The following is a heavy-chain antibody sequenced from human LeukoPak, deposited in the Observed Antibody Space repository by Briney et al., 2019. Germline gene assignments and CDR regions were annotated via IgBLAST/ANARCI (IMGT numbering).Heavy chain of an antibody. Sequence: NPGGSLRLSCAASGFTFSSYSMNWVRQVPGKGLEWVSSISSSSSYIYYADSVKGRFTISRDNAKNSLYLQMNSLRAEDTAVYYCATDSSSTQSYYYGMDVWGQGTTVTVSS. V-gene: IGHV3-21*01. J-gene: IGHJ6*02. D-gene: IGHD6-6*01. CDR1: GFTFSSYS. CDR3: ATDSSSTQSYYYGMDV. CDR2: ISSSSSYI.